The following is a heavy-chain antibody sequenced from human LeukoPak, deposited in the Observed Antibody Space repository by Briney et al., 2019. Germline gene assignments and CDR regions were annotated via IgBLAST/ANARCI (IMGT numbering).Heavy chain of an antibody. D-gene: IGHD3-3*01. V-gene: IGHV3-23*01. CDR2: LSRSGRST. CDR1: GFTFPDFS. CDR3: ARAGQARRITIFGVMPNWFDP. J-gene: IGHJ5*02. Sequence: PGGSLRLSCAASGFTFPDFSMIWVRRAPGKGLEWVSALSRSGRSTYYADYVKGRLTISRDNSKNTLYLKMNSLRAEDTAVYCCARAGQARRITIFGVMPNWFDPWGQGTLVTVSS.